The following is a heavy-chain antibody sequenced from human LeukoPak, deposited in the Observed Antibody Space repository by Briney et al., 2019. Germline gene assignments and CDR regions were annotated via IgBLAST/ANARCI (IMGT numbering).Heavy chain of an antibody. V-gene: IGHV1-2*02. Sequence: GASVKVSCKASGYTFTGYYMHWVRQAPGQGLEWMGWINPNSGGTNYAQKFQGRVTMTRDTSISTAYMELSSLRSEDTAVYYCATDRVGATKLDYWGQGTLVTVSS. D-gene: IGHD1-26*01. J-gene: IGHJ4*02. CDR1: GYTFTGYY. CDR3: ATDRVGATKLDY. CDR2: INPNSGGT.